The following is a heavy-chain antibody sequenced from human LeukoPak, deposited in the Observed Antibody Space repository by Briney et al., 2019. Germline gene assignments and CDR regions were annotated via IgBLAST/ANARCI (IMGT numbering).Heavy chain of an antibody. D-gene: IGHD3-22*01. CDR3: ARAGWLLKIYYLDY. Sequence: GASVKVSCKASGGTFSSYAISWVRQAPGQGLEWMGWISAYNGNTNYAQKLQGRVTMTTDTSTSTAYMELRSLRSDDTAVYYCARAGWLLKIYYLDYWGQGTLVTVSS. V-gene: IGHV1-18*01. CDR2: ISAYNGNT. J-gene: IGHJ4*02. CDR1: GGTFSSYA.